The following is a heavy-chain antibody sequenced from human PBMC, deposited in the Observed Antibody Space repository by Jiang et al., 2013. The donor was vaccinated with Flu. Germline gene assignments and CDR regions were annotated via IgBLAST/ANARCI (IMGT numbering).Heavy chain of an antibody. D-gene: IGHD3-3*01. J-gene: IGHJ6*02. CDR2: ISYDGSNK. Sequence: RSLRLSCAASGFTFSSYAMHWVRQAPGKGLEWVAVISYDGSNKYYADSVKGRFTISRDNSKNTLYLQMNSLRAEDTAVYYCARDGDYDFWSGLSSDYGMDVWGQGTTVTVSS. V-gene: IGHV3-30-3*01. CDR1: GFTFSSYA. CDR3: ARDGDYDFWSGLSSDYGMDV.